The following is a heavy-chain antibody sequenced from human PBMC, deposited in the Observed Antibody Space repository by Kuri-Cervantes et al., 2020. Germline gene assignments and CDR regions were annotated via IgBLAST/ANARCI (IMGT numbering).Heavy chain of an antibody. CDR3: ARARSTEFKFLGFDY. J-gene: IGHJ4*02. Sequence: ASVKVSCKASGGTFSSYAISWVRQATGQGLEWMGWMNPNSGNTGYAQKFQGRVTMTRNTSISTAYMELSSLRSEDTAVYYCARARSTEFKFLGFDYWGQGTLVTVSS. D-gene: IGHD1-14*01. CDR1: GGTFSSYA. CDR2: MNPNSGNT. V-gene: IGHV1-8*02.